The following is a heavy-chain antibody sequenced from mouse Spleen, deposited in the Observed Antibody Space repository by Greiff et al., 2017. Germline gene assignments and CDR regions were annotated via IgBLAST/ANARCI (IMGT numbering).Heavy chain of an antibody. CDR3: TRRDGYLAWFAY. D-gene: IGHD2-3*01. J-gene: IGHJ3*01. V-gene: IGHV1-15*01. CDR1: GYTFTDYE. Sequence: VQRVESGAELVRPGASVTLSCKASGYTFTDYEMHWVKQTPVHGLEWIGAIDPETGGTAYNQKFKGKAILTADKSSSTAYMELRSLTSEDSAVYYCTRRDGYLAWFAYWGQGTLVTVSA. CDR2: IDPETGGT.